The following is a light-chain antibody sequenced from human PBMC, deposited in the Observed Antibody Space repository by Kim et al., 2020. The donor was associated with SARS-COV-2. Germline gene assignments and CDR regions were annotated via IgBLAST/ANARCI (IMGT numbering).Light chain of an antibody. V-gene: IGLV3-19*01. J-gene: IGLJ1*01. CDR2: GKN. CDR1: SLRSYY. CDR3: NSRDSSGNHLV. Sequence: MGSTVRITCQGDSLRSYYAVWYQQKPGQAPVLVIYGKNNRPSRIPDLFSGSSSGNTASLTITGAQAEDEADYYCNSRDSSGNHLVFGTGTKVTVL.